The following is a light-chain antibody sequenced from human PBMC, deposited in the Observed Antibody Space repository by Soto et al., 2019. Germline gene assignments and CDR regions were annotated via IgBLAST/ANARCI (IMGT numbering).Light chain of an antibody. CDR1: SGHSSNI. Sequence: QPVLTQSSSASGSLGSSVKLTCTLSSGHSSNIIAWHQQQPGKAPRYLMKLEGSGSYNKGSGVPDRFSGSSSGADRYLTISHLQSEDEADYYCETWDNNTRVFGGGTKLTVL. J-gene: IGLJ3*02. CDR2: LEGSGSY. V-gene: IGLV4-60*03. CDR3: ETWDNNTRV.